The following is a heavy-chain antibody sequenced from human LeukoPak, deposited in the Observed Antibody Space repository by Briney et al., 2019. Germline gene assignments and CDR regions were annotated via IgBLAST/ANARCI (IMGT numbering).Heavy chain of an antibody. J-gene: IGHJ6*03. Sequence: SETLSLTCTVSGGSISSYYWIWIRQPAGKGLEWIGRIYTSGSTNYNPSLKSRVTMSVDTSKNQFSLKLSSVTAADTAVYYCARGVEMATLYYYYYMDVWGKGTTVTVSS. CDR1: GGSISSYY. V-gene: IGHV4-4*07. D-gene: IGHD5-24*01. CDR3: ARGVEMATLYYYYYMDV. CDR2: IYTSGST.